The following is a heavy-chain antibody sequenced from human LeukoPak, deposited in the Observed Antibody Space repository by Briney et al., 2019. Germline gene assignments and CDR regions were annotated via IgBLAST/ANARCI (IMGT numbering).Heavy chain of an antibody. CDR2: ISSSSSYI. CDR3: ARDVRFLEWPFDY. D-gene: IGHD3-3*01. Sequence: GGSLRLSCAASGFTFSSYSMNWVRQAPGKGLEWVSSISSSSSYIYYADSVKGRFTISRDNAKNSLYLQMNSLRAEDTAVYYCARDVRFLEWPFDYWGQGPLVTVSS. CDR1: GFTFSSYS. J-gene: IGHJ4*02. V-gene: IGHV3-21*01.